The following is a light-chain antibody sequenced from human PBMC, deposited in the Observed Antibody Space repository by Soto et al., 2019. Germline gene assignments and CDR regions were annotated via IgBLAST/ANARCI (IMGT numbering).Light chain of an antibody. Sequence: EIVLTQSPATLSLSPGERATLSCRASQSVSSYLAWYQQKPGQAPRLLIYDASNRATGIPARFSGSGSGTDCTLTISSREPEDFAGYYWQQRSNWPPLTFGGGTKVEIK. CDR2: DAS. V-gene: IGKV3-11*01. CDR1: QSVSSY. CDR3: QQRSNWPPLT. J-gene: IGKJ4*01.